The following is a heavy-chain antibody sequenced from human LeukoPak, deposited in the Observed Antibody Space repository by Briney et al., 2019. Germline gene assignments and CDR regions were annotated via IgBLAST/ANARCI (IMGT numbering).Heavy chain of an antibody. V-gene: IGHV3-23*01. Sequence: HTGGSLRLSCAASEFTFNSYGMSWVRQAPGKGLEWVSAISGSGGTTYYADSVKGRFTISRDNAKNSLYLQMNSLRAEDTAVYYCAKDTTPYSSSYYFDYWGQGTLVTVSS. CDR2: ISGSGGTT. CDR3: AKDTTPYSSSYYFDY. D-gene: IGHD6-19*01. J-gene: IGHJ4*02. CDR1: EFTFNSYG.